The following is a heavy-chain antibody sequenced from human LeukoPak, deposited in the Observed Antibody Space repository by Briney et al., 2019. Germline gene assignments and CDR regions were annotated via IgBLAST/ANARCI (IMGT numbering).Heavy chain of an antibody. CDR1: GGSFSGYY. J-gene: IGHJ4*02. D-gene: IGHD3-10*01. Sequence: SETLSLTCAVYGGSFSGYYWSWIRQSPGKGLEWIGEINHSGSTNYNPSLKSRVTISVDTSKNQFSLKLSSVTAADTAVYYCARDRPLAGGLDWGQGTLVTVSS. CDR3: ARDRPLAGGLD. CDR2: INHSGST. V-gene: IGHV4-34*01.